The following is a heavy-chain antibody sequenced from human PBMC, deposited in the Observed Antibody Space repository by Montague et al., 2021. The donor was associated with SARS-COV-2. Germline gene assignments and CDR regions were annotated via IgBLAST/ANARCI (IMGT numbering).Heavy chain of an antibody. J-gene: IGHJ3*02. D-gene: IGHD1-1*01. V-gene: IGHV3-23*01. CDR1: GFSFSSHV. CDR2: VSGSANEI. Sequence: SLRLSCAASGFSFSSHVMTWFRHAPGKGLEWVSGVSGSANEIYYADSVRGRFTISRDNSKNALYLQMESLRGEDTAKYYCAKETLERHFAYDIWGQGTMVTVSS. CDR3: AKETLERHFAYDI.